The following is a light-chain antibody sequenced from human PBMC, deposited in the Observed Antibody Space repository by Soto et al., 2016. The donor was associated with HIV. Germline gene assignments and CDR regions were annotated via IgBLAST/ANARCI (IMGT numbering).Light chain of an antibody. CDR2: AAS. J-gene: IGKJ2*01. CDR3: QQSYSTVSFT. Sequence: DIQMTQSPSSLSASVGDRVTITCRASRSIGGYLNWYQQKPGKAPKLLIYAASNLQSGVPSRFSGSGSGTDFTLTINSLQPEDFGSYYCQQSYSTVSFTFGQGTKLEIK. CDR1: RSIGGY. V-gene: IGKV1-39*01.